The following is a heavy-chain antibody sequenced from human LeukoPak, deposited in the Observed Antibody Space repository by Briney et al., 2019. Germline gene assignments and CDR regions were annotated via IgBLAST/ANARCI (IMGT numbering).Heavy chain of an antibody. V-gene: IGHV3-23*01. CDR3: AKEFRQRFGPLPNWFDP. CDR2: ISGSGGST. CDR1: GFTFSSYA. J-gene: IGHJ5*02. Sequence: GGSLRLSCAASGFTFSSYAMSWVRQAPGKGLEWVSAISGSGGSTYYADSVKGRFTISRDNSKNTLYLQMNSLRAEDTAVYYCAKEFRQRFGPLPNWFDPWGQGTLVTVSS. D-gene: IGHD3/OR15-3a*01.